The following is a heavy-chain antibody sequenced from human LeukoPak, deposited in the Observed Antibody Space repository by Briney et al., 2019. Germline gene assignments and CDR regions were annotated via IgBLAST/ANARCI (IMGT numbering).Heavy chain of an antibody. CDR3: ARAIQDDFWSGYHFDY. D-gene: IGHD3-3*01. Sequence: SETLSLTCTVSGGSISSYYWSWIRQPPGKGLEWIGYIYYSGSTNYNPSLKSRVTISVGTSKNQFSLKLISVTVADTAVYYCARAIQDDFWSGYHFDYWGQGTLVTISS. CDR2: IYYSGST. J-gene: IGHJ4*02. V-gene: IGHV4-59*01. CDR1: GGSISSYY.